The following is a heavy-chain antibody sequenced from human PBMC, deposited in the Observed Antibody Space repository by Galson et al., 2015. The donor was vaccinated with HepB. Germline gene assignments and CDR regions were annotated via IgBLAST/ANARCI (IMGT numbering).Heavy chain of an antibody. Sequence: SLRLSCAASGFTFSSYWMHWVRQAPGKGLVWVSRINSDGSSTSYADSVKGRFTISRDNAKNTLYLQMNSLRAEDTAVYYCARDRGDCYGSGSHGMDVWGQGTTVTVSS. J-gene: IGHJ6*02. CDR3: ARDRGDCYGSGSHGMDV. D-gene: IGHD3-10*01. V-gene: IGHV3-74*01. CDR2: INSDGSST. CDR1: GFTFSSYW.